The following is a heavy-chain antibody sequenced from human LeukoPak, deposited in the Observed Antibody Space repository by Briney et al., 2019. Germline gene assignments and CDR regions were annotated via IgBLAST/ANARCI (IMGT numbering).Heavy chain of an antibody. J-gene: IGHJ4*02. D-gene: IGHD5-24*01. Sequence: GGSLKISCKGSGYSFTTYWIGWVRQMPGKDLEWMGFIYPSDSDTRYSPSFRGQVTISADKSISTAFVEWSSLKAPDTAIYYCVSSVRWLQFDYWGQGTLVAVSS. CDR3: VSSVRWLQFDY. CDR2: IYPSDSDT. V-gene: IGHV5-51*01. CDR1: GYSFTTYW.